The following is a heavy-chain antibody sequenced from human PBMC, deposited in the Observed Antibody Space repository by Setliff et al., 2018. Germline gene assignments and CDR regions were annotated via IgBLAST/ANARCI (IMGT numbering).Heavy chain of an antibody. V-gene: IGHV1-18*01. D-gene: IGHD6-13*01. Sequence: ASVKVSCKASGYTFTTYGISWVRQAPGQGLEWMGWISADNGNANYAQNLQGRVTMTTDTSTSTAYMELRSLRSDDTAMYYCARVRKNDDSNNWYGASYYSYHYAMDVCGLGTTVTVSS. CDR1: GYTFTTYG. CDR3: ARVRKNDDSNNWYGASYYSYHYAMDV. CDR2: ISADNGNA. J-gene: IGHJ6*02.